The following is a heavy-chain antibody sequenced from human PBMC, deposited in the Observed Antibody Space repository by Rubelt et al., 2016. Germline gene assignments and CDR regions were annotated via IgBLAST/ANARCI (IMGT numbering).Heavy chain of an antibody. CDR1: GGSFSGYY. D-gene: IGHD2/OR15-2a*01. CDR2: VYYSGST. J-gene: IGHJ4*02. V-gene: IGHV4-34*11. Sequence: QVQLQQWGAGLLKPSETLSLSCAVYGGSFSGYYWSWIRQPPGKGLEWIGYVYYSGSTNYNPSLKSRVTISVDTSKNQFSLRLGSVTAADTAVYYCARDEGIFSSQGIYYFDYWGQGTLVTVSS. CDR3: ARDEGIFSSQGIYYFDY.